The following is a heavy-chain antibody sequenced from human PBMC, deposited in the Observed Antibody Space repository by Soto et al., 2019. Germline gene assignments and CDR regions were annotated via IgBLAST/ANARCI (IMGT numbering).Heavy chain of an antibody. Sequence: QVQLVQSGAEVKKPGSSVKVSCKASGGTFSSYASSWVRQAPGQGLEWMGGIIPIFGTANYAQKFQGRVTITADESTSTAYMELSSLRSEDTAVYYYASHSYGYFPHYYHGMDVWGQGTTVTVSS. CDR2: IIPIFGTA. CDR3: ASHSYGYFPHYYHGMDV. CDR1: GGTFSSYA. D-gene: IGHD5-18*01. J-gene: IGHJ6*02. V-gene: IGHV1-69*12.